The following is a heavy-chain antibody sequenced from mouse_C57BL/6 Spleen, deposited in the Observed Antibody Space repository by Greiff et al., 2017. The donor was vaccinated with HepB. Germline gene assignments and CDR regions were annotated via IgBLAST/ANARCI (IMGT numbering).Heavy chain of an antibody. CDR3: ARWGDYEAY. CDR2: IDPSDSDT. V-gene: IGHV1-52*01. J-gene: IGHJ3*01. CDR1: GYTFTSYW. Sequence: QVQLKQPGAELVRPGSSVKLSCKASGYTFTSYWMHWVKQRPIQGLEWIGNIDPSDSDTHYNQQFKDKATLTVDKSSSTAYMQLSSLTSEDSAVYYCARWGDYEAYWGQGTLVTVSA. D-gene: IGHD2-4*01.